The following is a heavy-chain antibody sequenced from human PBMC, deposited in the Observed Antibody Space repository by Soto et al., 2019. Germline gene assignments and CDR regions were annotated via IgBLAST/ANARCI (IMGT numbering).Heavy chain of an antibody. D-gene: IGHD6-19*01. CDR1: AFTFTNYA. Sequence: EVQLLESGGGLVRPGGSLRLSCAASAFTFTNYAMNWVRQAPGKGLEWVSVISGCGGSASYADSVQGRFTISRDNSKNTLYLQMNSLRVEDTARYYCVREDSAWDSRGSFDFWGRGTVVTVS. V-gene: IGHV3-23*01. CDR2: ISGCGGSA. J-gene: IGHJ3*01. CDR3: VREDSAWDSRGSFDF.